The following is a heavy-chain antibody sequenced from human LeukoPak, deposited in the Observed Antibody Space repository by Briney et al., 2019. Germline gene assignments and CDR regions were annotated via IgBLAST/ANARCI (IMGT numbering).Heavy chain of an antibody. CDR1: GFSFGIYW. V-gene: IGHV3-48*04. CDR3: ARAGTHDY. Sequence: GGSLRLSCEGTGFSFGIYWMSWVRQAPGKGLEWVSYISSSSSTIYYADSVRGRFTISRDNAKNSLYLQMNSLRAEDTAVYYCARAGTHDYWGQGTLVTVSS. CDR2: ISSSSSTI. J-gene: IGHJ4*02.